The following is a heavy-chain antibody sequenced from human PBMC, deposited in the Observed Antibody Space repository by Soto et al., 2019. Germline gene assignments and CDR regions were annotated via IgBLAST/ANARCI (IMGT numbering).Heavy chain of an antibody. CDR3: AKDTVTPGDYYGMDV. J-gene: IGHJ6*02. V-gene: IGHV3-30*18. D-gene: IGHD4-4*01. Sequence: QVQLAESGGGVVQPGRSLRLSCAASRFTFSSYGMHWVRQAPGKGLEWVAVISYDGSNKYYADSVKGRFTISRDNSKNTLYLQMNSLGAEETAVYYCAKDTVTPGDYYGMDVWGQGTTVTVSS. CDR1: RFTFSSYG. CDR2: ISYDGSNK.